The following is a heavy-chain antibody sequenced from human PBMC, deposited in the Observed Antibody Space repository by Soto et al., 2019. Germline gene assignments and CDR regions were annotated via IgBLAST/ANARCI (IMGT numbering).Heavy chain of an antibody. CDR1: GFTVSSNY. D-gene: IGHD3-16*01. Sequence: PGGSLRLSCAASGFTVSSNYMSWVRQAPGKGLEWFSVIYSGGSTYYADSVKGRFTISRDNSKNTLYLQMNSLRAEDTAVYYCARDLINPYYYYGMDVWGQGTTVTVSS. CDR3: ARDLINPYYYYGMDV. J-gene: IGHJ6*02. V-gene: IGHV3-53*01. CDR2: IYSGGST.